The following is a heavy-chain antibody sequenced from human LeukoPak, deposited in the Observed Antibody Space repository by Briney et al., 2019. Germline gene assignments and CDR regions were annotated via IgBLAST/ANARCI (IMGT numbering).Heavy chain of an antibody. Sequence: GGSLRLSCSASGFSFSSYAMHWVRQAPGKGLEWVSAISGSGGSTYYADSVKGRFTISRDNSKNTLYLQMNSLRAEDTAVYYCAKDVAVAAIAQFDYWGQGTLVTVSS. CDR1: GFSFSSYA. J-gene: IGHJ4*02. CDR3: AKDVAVAAIAQFDY. D-gene: IGHD6-19*01. CDR2: ISGSGGST. V-gene: IGHV3-23*01.